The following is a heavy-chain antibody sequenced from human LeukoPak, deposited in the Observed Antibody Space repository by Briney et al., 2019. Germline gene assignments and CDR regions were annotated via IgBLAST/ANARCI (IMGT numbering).Heavy chain of an antibody. D-gene: IGHD2-15*01. Sequence: QAGGSLRLSCAASGFTFSSYEMNWVRQAPGKGLDWDSYISSSGSTIYYADSVKGRFTISRDNAKNSLYLQMNSLRAEDTAVYYCARGDIVVVVAATGKGRTTGDYGMDVWGQGTMVTVSS. J-gene: IGHJ6*02. CDR3: ARGDIVVVVAATGKGRTTGDYGMDV. CDR1: GFTFSSYE. CDR2: ISSSGSTI. V-gene: IGHV3-48*03.